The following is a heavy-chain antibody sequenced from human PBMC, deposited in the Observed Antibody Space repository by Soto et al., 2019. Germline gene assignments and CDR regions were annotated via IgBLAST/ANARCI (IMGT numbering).Heavy chain of an antibody. CDR1: GFTFSSFW. CDR3: ARNKGGRPYGMDV. J-gene: IGHJ6*02. Sequence: GGSLRLSCAASGFTFSSFWMTWVRQAPGKGLEWVANIKQDGSEKYYVDSVKGRFTVSRDNAKNSLYLQMNSLRAEDTAVYYCARNKGGRPYGMDVWGQGTTVTVSS. CDR2: IKQDGSEK. D-gene: IGHD2-15*01. V-gene: IGHV3-7*05.